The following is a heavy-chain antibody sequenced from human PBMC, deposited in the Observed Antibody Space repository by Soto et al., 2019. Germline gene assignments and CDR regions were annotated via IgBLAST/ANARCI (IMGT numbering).Heavy chain of an antibody. CDR1: GFTFSSYG. Sequence: QVQLVESGGGVVQPGRSLRLSCAASGFTFSSYGMHWVRQAPGKGLEWVAVISYDGSNKYYADSVKGRFTISRDNSKNTLYLQMNSLRAEDTAVYYCATWFGPFAYWGQGTLVTVSS. CDR3: ATWFGPFAY. CDR2: ISYDGSNK. V-gene: IGHV3-30*03. J-gene: IGHJ4*02. D-gene: IGHD3-10*01.